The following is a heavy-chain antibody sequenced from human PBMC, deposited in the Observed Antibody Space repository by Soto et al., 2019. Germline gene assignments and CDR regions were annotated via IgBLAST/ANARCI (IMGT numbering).Heavy chain of an antibody. Sequence: AGGSLRLSCAASGFTFSSYAMSWVRQAPGKGLEWVGRIKSKTDGGTTDYAAPVKGRFTISRDDSKNTLYLQMNSLKTEDTAVYYCTTDSTSATYYDFWSGYGVAFDIWGQGTMVTVS. CDR3: TTDSTSATYYDFWSGYGVAFDI. CDR2: IKSKTDGGTT. V-gene: IGHV3-15*01. J-gene: IGHJ3*02. D-gene: IGHD3-3*01. CDR1: GFTFSSYA.